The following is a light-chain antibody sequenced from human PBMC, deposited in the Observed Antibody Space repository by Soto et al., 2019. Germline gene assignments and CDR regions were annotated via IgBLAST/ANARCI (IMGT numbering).Light chain of an antibody. CDR2: EGS. V-gene: IGLV2-23*01. J-gene: IGLJ1*01. Sequence: QSALTQPASVSGSPAQSITISCTGTSSDVGSYNLVSWYQQHPGKAPKLMIYEGSKRPSGVSNRFSGSKSGNTASLTISGLQAEDEADYYCCSYAGSSTYVFGTGTKVTV. CDR3: CSYAGSSTYV. CDR1: SSDVGSYNL.